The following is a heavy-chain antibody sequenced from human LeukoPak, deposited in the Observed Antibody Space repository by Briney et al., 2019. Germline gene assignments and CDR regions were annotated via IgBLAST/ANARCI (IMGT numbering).Heavy chain of an antibody. CDR2: ISSTTSYT. V-gene: IGHV3-11*03. CDR1: GFTFSDYY. Sequence: GGSLRLSCAASGFTFSDYYMSWIRQAPGKGLEWLSYISSTTSYTDYADSVKGRFTISRDNAKNSLYLQMNSLRAEDTAVYYCARSSYTSGSSYFDYWGQGPQVTVSA. CDR3: ARSSYTSGSSYFDY. D-gene: IGHD3-10*01. J-gene: IGHJ4*02.